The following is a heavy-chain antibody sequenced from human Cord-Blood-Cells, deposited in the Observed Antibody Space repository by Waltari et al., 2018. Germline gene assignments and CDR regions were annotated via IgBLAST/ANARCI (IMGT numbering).Heavy chain of an antibody. J-gene: IGHJ5*02. Sequence: QLQLQESGPGLVKPSETLSLTCTVSGGSISSSSYYWGWIRQPPGKGLEWIGSIYYSGSPHYNPSLKSRVTISVDTSKNQFSLKLSSVTAADTAVYYCARHDWGSGALNWFDPWGQGTLVTVSS. CDR1: GGSISSSSYY. V-gene: IGHV4-39*01. CDR2: IYYSGSP. D-gene: IGHD7-27*01. CDR3: ARHDWGSGALNWFDP.